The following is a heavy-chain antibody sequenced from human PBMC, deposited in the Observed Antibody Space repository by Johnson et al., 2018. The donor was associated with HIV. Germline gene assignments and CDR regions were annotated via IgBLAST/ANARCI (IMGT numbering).Heavy chain of an antibody. CDR2: IRWNSGSI. CDR3: AKDAILVVTARAFDI. CDR1: GFTFDDYA. Sequence: VQLVESGGGLVQPGRSLRLSCAASGFTFDDYAMHWVRQAPGKGLEWVSGIRWNSGSIGYADSVKGRFTSSRDNAKNSLYLQMNSLRAEDTALYYCAKDAILVVTARAFDIWGQGTMVTVSS. V-gene: IGHV3-9*01. D-gene: IGHD2-21*02. J-gene: IGHJ3*02.